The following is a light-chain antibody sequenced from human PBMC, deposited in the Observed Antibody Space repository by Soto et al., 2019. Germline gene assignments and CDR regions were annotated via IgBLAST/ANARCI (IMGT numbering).Light chain of an antibody. CDR1: QTVNSDY. J-gene: IGKJ1*01. V-gene: IGKV3-20*01. CDR3: HQFGYSPRT. CDR2: ATS. Sequence: EIVLTQSPGTLSLSPGETATLSCRASQTVNSDYLAWFQQRPGQAPRLLIFATSRRATDIPDRFSGSGSGTYFTLAIRRLAPEDFAVYYCHQFGYSPRTFGQGTKVE.